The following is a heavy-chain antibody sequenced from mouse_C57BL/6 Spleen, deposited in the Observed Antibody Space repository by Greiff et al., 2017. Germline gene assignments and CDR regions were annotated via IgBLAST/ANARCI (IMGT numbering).Heavy chain of an antibody. D-gene: IGHD2-3*01. J-gene: IGHJ1*03. Sequence: VQLQQSGPGMVKPSQSLSLTCTVTGYSITSGYDWHWIRHFPGNKLEWMGYISYSGSTNYNPSLKSRISITHDTSKNHFFLKLNSVTTEDTATYYCARGDGYYEYFDVWGTGTTVTVSS. CDR3: ARGDGYYEYFDV. CDR2: ISYSGST. CDR1: GYSITSGYD. V-gene: IGHV3-1*01.